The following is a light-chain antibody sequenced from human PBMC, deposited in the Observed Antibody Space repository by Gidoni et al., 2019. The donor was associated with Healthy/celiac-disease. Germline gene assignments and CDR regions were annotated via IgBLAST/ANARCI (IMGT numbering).Light chain of an antibody. Sequence: DSQMTQSPSSLAASVGDRVTIICRASQSISSYLNWYQQKTGKAPKLLIYAASSLQSGGPSRFRGGGSWTHFTLTIISLQPDDFAAYYCQQSYSTPMSTFGRGTKLEIK. CDR3: QQSYSTPMST. J-gene: IGKJ2*01. V-gene: IGKV1-39*01. CDR2: AAS. CDR1: QSISSY.